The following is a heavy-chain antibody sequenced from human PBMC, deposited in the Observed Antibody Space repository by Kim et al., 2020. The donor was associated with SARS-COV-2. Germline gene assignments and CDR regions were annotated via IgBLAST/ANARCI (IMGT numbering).Heavy chain of an antibody. CDR3: ARERGVRGEKYYYYGMDV. CDR2: IYYSGST. CDR1: GGSISSGGYY. D-gene: IGHD3-10*01. V-gene: IGHV4-31*03. Sequence: SETLSLTCTVSGGSISSGGYYWSWIRQHPGKGLEWIGYIYYSGSTYYNPSLKSRVTISVDTSKNQFSLKLSSVTAADTAVYYCARERGVRGEKYYYYGMDVWGQGTTVTVSS. J-gene: IGHJ6*02.